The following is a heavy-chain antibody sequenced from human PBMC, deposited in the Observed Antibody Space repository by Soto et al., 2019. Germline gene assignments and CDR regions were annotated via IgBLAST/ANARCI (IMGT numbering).Heavy chain of an antibody. CDR2: INHSGST. J-gene: IGHJ4*02. D-gene: IGHD6-13*01. CDR1: GGSFSGYY. CDR3: ARGGIAARSGCDY. V-gene: IGHV4-34*01. Sequence: PSETLSLTCAVYGGSFSGYYWSWIRQPPGKGLGWIGEINHSGSTNYNPSLKSRVTISVDTSKNQFSLKLSSVTAADTAVYCCARGGIAARSGCDYWGQGTLVTVSS.